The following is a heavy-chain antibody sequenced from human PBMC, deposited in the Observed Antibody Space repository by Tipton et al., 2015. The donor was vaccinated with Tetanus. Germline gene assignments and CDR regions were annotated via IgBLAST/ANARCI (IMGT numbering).Heavy chain of an antibody. V-gene: IGHV4-31*03. CDR2: IYYSGST. Sequence: TLSLTCTVSGGSISSGGYYWSWIRQHPGKGLEWIGYIYYSGSTYYNPSLKSRVTITVDTSKNQFSLKLSSVTASHTAVYYCERENSGNYNWFDSRGRGTLVPVTS. CDR1: GGSISSGGYY. D-gene: IGHD4-23*01. CDR3: ERENSGNYNWFDS. J-gene: IGHJ5*01.